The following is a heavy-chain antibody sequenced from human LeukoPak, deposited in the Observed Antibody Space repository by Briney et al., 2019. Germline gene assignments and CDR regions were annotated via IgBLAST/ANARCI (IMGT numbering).Heavy chain of an antibody. CDR1: GFSFSNYD. CDR2: IWYDGSNK. V-gene: IGHV3-33*01. Sequence: GRSLRLSCAAPGFSFSNYDMHCVRQAPGKGLEWVAVIWYDGSNKYYADSVKGRFTISRDNSKNTLYLQMNSLRVEDTAVYYCARGDPTVTTKQNFDYWGQGTLVTVSS. CDR3: ARGDPTVTTKQNFDY. D-gene: IGHD4-17*01. J-gene: IGHJ4*02.